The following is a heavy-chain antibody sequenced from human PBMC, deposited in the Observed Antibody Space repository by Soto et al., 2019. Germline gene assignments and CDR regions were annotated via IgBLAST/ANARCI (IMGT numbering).Heavy chain of an antibody. V-gene: IGHV4-31*03. CDR3: ARDEDHGSGLSGGMDV. CDR2: IYHSGTT. J-gene: IGHJ6*02. Sequence: QVQLQESGPGLVKPSETLSLSCNVSGGSISCDDVFWSWVLQHPARGLEWIGYIYHSGTTYYNPSTQSRITISVDTSKNQFSLKLRSVTAADTAVYFCARDEDHGSGLSGGMDVWGQGTAVTVS. CDR1: GGSISCDDVF. D-gene: IGHD3-10*01.